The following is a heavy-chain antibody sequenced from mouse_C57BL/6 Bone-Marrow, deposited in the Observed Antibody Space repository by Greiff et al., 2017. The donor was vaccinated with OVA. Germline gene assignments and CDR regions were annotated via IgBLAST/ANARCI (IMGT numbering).Heavy chain of an antibody. CDR3: VRHAGTDDYAMDY. CDR1: GFSFNTYA. D-gene: IGHD4-1*01. Sequence: EVQLVESGGGLVQPTGSLKLSCAASGFSFNTYAMNWVRQAPGKGLEWVARIRSKSNNYATYYADSVKDRFTISRDDSESMLYLQMNNLKTEDTAMYYCVRHAGTDDYAMDYWGQGTSVTVSS. J-gene: IGHJ4*01. CDR2: IRSKSNNYAT. V-gene: IGHV10-1*01.